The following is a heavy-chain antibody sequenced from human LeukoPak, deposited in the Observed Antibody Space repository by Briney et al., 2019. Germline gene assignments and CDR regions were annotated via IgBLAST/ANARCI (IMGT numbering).Heavy chain of an antibody. CDR2: IKEGGSEK. J-gene: IGHJ4*02. Sequence: GGSLRLSCAASGFTFSNYWMSWVRQAPGKGLEWVANIKEGGSEKYYVDSVKGRFTISRDNAKNSLYLQMNSLRAEDTAVYYCARTIRGYWGQGTLVTVSS. CDR1: GFTFSNYW. CDR3: ARTIRGY. D-gene: IGHD3-10*01. V-gene: IGHV3-7*01.